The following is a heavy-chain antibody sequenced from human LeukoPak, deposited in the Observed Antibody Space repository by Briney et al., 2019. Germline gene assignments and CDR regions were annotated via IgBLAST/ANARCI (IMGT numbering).Heavy chain of an antibody. D-gene: IGHD6-13*01. V-gene: IGHV3-7*01. Sequence: PGGSLRLSCAASGFTFSSYAMSWVRQAPGKGLEWVANIKQDGSEKYYVDSVKGRFTISRDNAKNSLYLQMNSLRAEDTAMYYCARDSAGNDYWGQGTLVTGSS. CDR1: GFTFSSYA. CDR3: ARDSAGNDY. J-gene: IGHJ4*02. CDR2: IKQDGSEK.